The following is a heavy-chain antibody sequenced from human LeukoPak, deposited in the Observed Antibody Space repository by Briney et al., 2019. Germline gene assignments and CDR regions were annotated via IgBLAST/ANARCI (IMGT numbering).Heavy chain of an antibody. CDR1: GFTFNTYS. Sequence: GGSLRLSCVGSGFTFNTYSLNWVRQAPGKGLEWVSYISSTAITIDYADSVRGRFTISRDNAKNSLFLQMNSLRAEDTAVYYCAREYSSSSGKALDYWGQGTLVTVSS. CDR3: AREYSSSSGKALDY. D-gene: IGHD6-6*01. J-gene: IGHJ4*02. CDR2: ISSTAITI. V-gene: IGHV3-48*01.